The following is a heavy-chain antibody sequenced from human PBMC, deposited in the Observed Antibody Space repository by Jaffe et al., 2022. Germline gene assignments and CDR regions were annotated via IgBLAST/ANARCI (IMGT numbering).Heavy chain of an antibody. J-gene: IGHJ6*03. CDR2: INTDGSNT. CDR1: GFTFSSYW. CDR3: ARDPSRGSSWYRGRWDYMDV. Sequence: EVQLVESGGGLVQPGGSLRLSCAASGFTFSSYWMHWVRQAPGKGLVWVSRINTDGSNTTYADSVKGRFTISRDNAKNTLYLQMNSLRAEDTAVYYCARDPSRGSSWYRGRWDYMDVWGKGTTVTVSS. V-gene: IGHV3-74*01. D-gene: IGHD6-13*01.